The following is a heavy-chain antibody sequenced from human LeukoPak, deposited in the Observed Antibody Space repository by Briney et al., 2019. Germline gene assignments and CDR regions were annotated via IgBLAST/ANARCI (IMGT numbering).Heavy chain of an antibody. V-gene: IGHV1-69*06. J-gene: IGHJ5*02. CDR3: ARDLRNIVVVVAASRIVGNWFDP. CDR2: IIPIFGTA. CDR1: GGTFSSYA. Sequence: ASVKVSCKASGGTFSSYAISWVRQAPGQGLEWMGGIIPIFGTANYAQKFQGRVTITADKSTSTAYMELSSLRSEDTAVYYCARDLRNIVVVVAASRIVGNWFDPWGQGTLVTVSS. D-gene: IGHD2-15*01.